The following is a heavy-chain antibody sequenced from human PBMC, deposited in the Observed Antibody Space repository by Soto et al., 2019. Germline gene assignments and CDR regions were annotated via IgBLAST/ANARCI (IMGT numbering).Heavy chain of an antibody. D-gene: IGHD6-19*01. V-gene: IGHV1-46*01. Sequence: ASVKVSCKASGYTFTSYYMHWVRQAPGQGLEWMGIINPSGGSTSYAQKFQGRVTMTRDTSTSTVYMELSSLRSEDTAVYYCASGSQEGSGWYDLSDAFDISGQGTMVTVSS. CDR2: INPSGGST. CDR3: ASGSQEGSGWYDLSDAFDI. J-gene: IGHJ3*02. CDR1: GYTFTSYY.